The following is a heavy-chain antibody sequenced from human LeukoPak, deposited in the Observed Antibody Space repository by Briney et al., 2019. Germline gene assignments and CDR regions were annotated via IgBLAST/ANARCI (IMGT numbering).Heavy chain of an antibody. V-gene: IGHV3-53*01. J-gene: IGHJ6*03. Sequence: GGSLRLSCIVSGFTVSSNSMSWVRQAPGKGLEWVSFIYSGSTHYPDSVKGRFTISRDNSKNTLYLQMNSLRAEDTAVYYCARGRNAPGFGELLRHYYYYMDVWGKGTTVTISS. CDR3: ARGRNAPGFGELLRHYYYYMDV. CDR2: IYSGST. CDR1: GFTVSSNS. D-gene: IGHD3-10*01.